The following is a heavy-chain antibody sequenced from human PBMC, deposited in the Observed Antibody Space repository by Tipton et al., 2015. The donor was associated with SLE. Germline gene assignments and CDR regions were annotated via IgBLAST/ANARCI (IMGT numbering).Heavy chain of an antibody. CDR1: GFSISSGYY. Sequence: TLSLTCAVSGFSISSGYYWGWIRQSPGKGLEWIGSIYHSGTANYNPSLKSRVTISADTSNNQFSLNLRSVTAADTGVFYCARLSMAAAGADYWGQGTLVTVSS. V-gene: IGHV4-38-2*01. J-gene: IGHJ4*02. CDR3: ARLSMAAAGADY. CDR2: IYHSGTA. D-gene: IGHD6-13*01.